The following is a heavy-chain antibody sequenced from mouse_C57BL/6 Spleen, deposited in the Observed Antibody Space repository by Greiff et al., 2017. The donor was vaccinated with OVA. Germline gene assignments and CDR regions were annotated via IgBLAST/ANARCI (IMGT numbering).Heavy chain of an antibody. J-gene: IGHJ2*01. D-gene: IGHD1-1*01. CDR1: GFTFSSYT. CDR3: ARLRDYYGLDY. V-gene: IGHV5-9*01. Sequence: DVKLVESGGGLVKPGGSLKLSCAASGFTFSSYTMSWVRQTPEKRLEWVATISGGGGNTYYPDSVKGRFTISRDNAKNTLYLQMSSLRSEDTALYYCARLRDYYGLDYWGQGTTLTVSS. CDR2: ISGGGGNT.